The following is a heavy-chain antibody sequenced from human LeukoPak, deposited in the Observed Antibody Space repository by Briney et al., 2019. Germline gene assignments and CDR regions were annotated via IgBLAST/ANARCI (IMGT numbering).Heavy chain of an antibody. CDR2: ISSSSDYI. Sequence: GGSLRLSCAASGFTFSSSTMNWVRRAPGKGLEWVSSISSSSDYIYYADSLKGRFTISRDNAKNSLYLQMNSLRAEDTAVYYCARETYYYDSSGTNPDYWGQGTLVTVSS. CDR1: GFTFSSST. V-gene: IGHV3-21*06. CDR3: ARETYYYDSSGTNPDY. D-gene: IGHD3-22*01. J-gene: IGHJ4*02.